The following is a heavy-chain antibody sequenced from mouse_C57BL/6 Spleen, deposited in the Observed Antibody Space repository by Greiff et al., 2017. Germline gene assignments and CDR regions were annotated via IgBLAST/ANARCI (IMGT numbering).Heavy chain of an antibody. CDR3: AREAGNAY. D-gene: IGHD4-1*01. Sequence: EVQLQQSGPGLVKPSQSLSLTCSVTGYSITSGYYWNWIRQFPGNKLEWMGYISYDGSNNYNPSLKNRISITRDTSKNQFFLKLNSVTTEDTATYYCAREAGNAYWGQGTLVTVSA. J-gene: IGHJ3*01. V-gene: IGHV3-6*01. CDR1: GYSITSGYY. CDR2: ISYDGSN.